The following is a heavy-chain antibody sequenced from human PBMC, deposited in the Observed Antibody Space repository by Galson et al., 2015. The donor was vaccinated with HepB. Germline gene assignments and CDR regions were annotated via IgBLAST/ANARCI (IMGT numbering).Heavy chain of an antibody. Sequence: SLRLSCAGSGFTFSGFAIHWVRQASGKGLEWIGRIGSKANNYATAYTASVKGRFTISRDDSKNMAYLQMNRLRTEDTAVYYCTRLGCLSGYSSCWGQGTLVTVSS. D-gene: IGHD5-12*01. V-gene: IGHV3-73*01. J-gene: IGHJ4*02. CDR1: GFTFSGFA. CDR3: TRLGCLSGYSSC. CDR2: IGSKANNYAT.